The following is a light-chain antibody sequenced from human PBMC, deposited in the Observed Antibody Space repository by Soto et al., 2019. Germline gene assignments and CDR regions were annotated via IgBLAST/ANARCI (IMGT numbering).Light chain of an antibody. V-gene: IGKV3-11*01. CDR1: QSVSSNY. Sequence: EIVLIHSPATLSLSPGERATLFCRPSQSVSSNYLAWYQLKPRQAHRLLIYGASNRATGIPARFSGSGSGTDFILTISSLEPEDFAVYYCQQRNNWPSFTFGPGTKVDIK. J-gene: IGKJ3*01. CDR2: GAS. CDR3: QQRNNWPSFT.